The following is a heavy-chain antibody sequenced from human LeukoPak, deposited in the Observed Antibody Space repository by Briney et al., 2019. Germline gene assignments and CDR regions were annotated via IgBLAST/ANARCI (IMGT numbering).Heavy chain of an antibody. D-gene: IGHD6-19*01. CDR2: ISHSGSI. V-gene: IGHV3-23*01. Sequence: GGSLRLSCAASGFTFSSYAMNWVRQAPGKGLESVSSISHSGSISYADSVKGRFTISRDNSRNTLYLQMSSLRAEDTAIYYCAKELTEQWLIDAFDIWGQGTMVTVSS. CDR1: GFTFSSYA. J-gene: IGHJ3*02. CDR3: AKELTEQWLIDAFDI.